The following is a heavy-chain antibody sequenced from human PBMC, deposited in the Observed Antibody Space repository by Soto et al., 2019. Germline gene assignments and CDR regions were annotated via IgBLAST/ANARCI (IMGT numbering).Heavy chain of an antibody. CDR2: ITRSAFTI. V-gene: IGHV3-11*01. D-gene: IGHD3-10*01. CDR3: ARVPYGSDLHYFDY. CDR1: GFTFSDYY. Sequence: VGSLRLSCAASGFTFSDYYMSWIRQAPGKGLQWVSYITRSAFTIYYADSAKGRFTISRDNAKNSLYLQMHSLRAENTAVYYCARVPYGSDLHYFDYWGQGTLVTVSS. J-gene: IGHJ4*02.